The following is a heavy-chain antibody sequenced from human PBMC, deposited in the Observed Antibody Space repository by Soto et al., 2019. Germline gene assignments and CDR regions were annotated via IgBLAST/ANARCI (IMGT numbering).Heavy chain of an antibody. J-gene: IGHJ5*02. Sequence: PSETLSLTCTVSGGSISSSSYYWGWIRQPPGKGLEWIGSLNHSGSTNYNPSLKSRVTISVDTSKNQFSLKLSSVTAADTAVYYCARGEGIAVAGTVNWFDPWGQGTLVTVSS. V-gene: IGHV4-39*07. CDR2: LNHSGST. CDR3: ARGEGIAVAGTVNWFDP. CDR1: GGSISSSSYY. D-gene: IGHD6-19*01.